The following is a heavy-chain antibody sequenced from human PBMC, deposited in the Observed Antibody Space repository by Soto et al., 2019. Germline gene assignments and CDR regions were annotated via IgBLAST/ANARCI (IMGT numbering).Heavy chain of an antibody. D-gene: IGHD3-10*01. CDR1: GGSISSGGYY. CDR2: IYYSGST. J-gene: IGHJ4*02. Sequence: QVQLQESGPGLVKPSQTLSLTCTVSGGSISSGGYYWSWIRQHPGKVLEWIGYIYYSGSTYYNPSLKSRVTISVDTSKNQFSLKLSSVTAADTAVYYCARAVRGALLPPYYFDYWGQGTLVTVSS. CDR3: ARAVRGALLPPYYFDY. V-gene: IGHV4-31*03.